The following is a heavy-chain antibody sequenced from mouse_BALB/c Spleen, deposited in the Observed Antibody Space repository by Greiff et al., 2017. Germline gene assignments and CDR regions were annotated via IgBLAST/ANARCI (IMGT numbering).Heavy chain of an antibody. CDR1: GFSLTGYG. Sequence: VQLQQSGPGLVAPSQSLSITCTVSGFSLTGYGVNWVRQPPGKGLEWLGMIWGDGSTDYNSALKSRLSISKDNSKSQVFLKMNSLQTDDTARYYCAREILYGYDAMDYWGQGTSVTVSS. D-gene: IGHD1-1*01. CDR2: IWGDGST. CDR3: AREILYGYDAMDY. J-gene: IGHJ4*01. V-gene: IGHV2-6-7*01.